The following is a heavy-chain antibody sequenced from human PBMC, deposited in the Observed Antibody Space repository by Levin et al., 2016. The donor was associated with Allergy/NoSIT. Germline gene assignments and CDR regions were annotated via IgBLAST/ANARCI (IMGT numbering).Heavy chain of an antibody. D-gene: IGHD2-2*01. CDR1: GGTFTSYA. J-gene: IGHJ3*02. Sequence: SVKVSCKASGGTFTSYAFSWVRQAPGQGLEWMGGIIPIFGTTNYAQKFQGRVTITADESTSTAYMELSSLRSGDTAVYYCARERPDCSSTSCYVRGGRQRGLIDAFDIWGQGTMVTVSS. CDR3: ARERPDCSSTSCYVRGGRQRGLIDAFDI. CDR2: IIPIFGTT. V-gene: IGHV1-69*13.